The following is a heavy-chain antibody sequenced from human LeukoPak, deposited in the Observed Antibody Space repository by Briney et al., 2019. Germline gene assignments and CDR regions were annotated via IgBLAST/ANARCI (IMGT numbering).Heavy chain of an antibody. CDR2: IYYSGST. V-gene: IGHV4-30-4*01. D-gene: IGHD3-22*01. CDR1: GGSISSGDYY. Sequence: TSQTLSLTCTVSGGSISSGDYYWSWIRQPPGKGLEWIGYIYYSGSTYYNPSLKSRVTISVDTSKNQFSLKLSSVTAADTAVYYCARADRSGYFGNVVAFDIWGQGTMVTVSS. CDR3: ARADRSGYFGNVVAFDI. J-gene: IGHJ3*02.